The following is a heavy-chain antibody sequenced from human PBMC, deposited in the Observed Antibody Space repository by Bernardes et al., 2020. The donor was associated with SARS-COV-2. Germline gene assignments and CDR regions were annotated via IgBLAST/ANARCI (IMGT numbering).Heavy chain of an antibody. CDR3: AKRGDAPRQYYFDS. V-gene: IGHV3-74*01. Sequence: GGSLRLSCAASGFTFNTFWMHWVRQAPGKGLEWVSRINTDGTLTHYADSVKGRFTVSRDNSKNTLYLQMKSLRADDTALYYCAKRGDAPRQYYFDSWGQGTLVTVSS. CDR1: GFTFNTFW. CDR2: INTDGTLT. J-gene: IGHJ4*02.